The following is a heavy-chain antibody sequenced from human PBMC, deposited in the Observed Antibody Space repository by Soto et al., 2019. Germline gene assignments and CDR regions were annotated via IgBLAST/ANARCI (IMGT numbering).Heavy chain of an antibody. D-gene: IGHD6-13*01. V-gene: IGHV4-4*02. CDR3: ARVGSSWHLRGQGDFYFDY. CDR2: IYHSGST. J-gene: IGHJ4*02. Sequence: SETLSLTCAVSGGSISSSNWWSWVRQPPGKGLEWIGEIYHSGSTNYNPSLKSRDTISVDKSKNQFSLKLSSVTAADTAVYYCARVGSSWHLRGQGDFYFDYWGQGTLVTVSS. CDR1: GGSISSSNW.